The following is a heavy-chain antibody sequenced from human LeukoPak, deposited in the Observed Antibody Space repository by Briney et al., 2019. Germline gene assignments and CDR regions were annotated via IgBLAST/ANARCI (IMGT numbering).Heavy chain of an antibody. D-gene: IGHD3-10*01. CDR1: GGSISSSSYC. Sequence: SETLCLSCTVSGGSISSSSYCWGWIRQPPGKGLECIGRIYYSGSTSYYPSLKSRVTISVDTSKNQFSLKLSSVTAADTAVYYCARHKAGLLWFGELTSWGEGTLVTVSS. CDR3: ARHKAGLLWFGELTS. CDR2: IYYSGST. V-gene: IGHV4-39*01. J-gene: IGHJ4*02.